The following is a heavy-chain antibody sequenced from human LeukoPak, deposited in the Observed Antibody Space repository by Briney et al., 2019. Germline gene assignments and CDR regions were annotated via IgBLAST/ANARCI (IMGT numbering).Heavy chain of an antibody. CDR3: ARDRSPGNFDY. J-gene: IGHJ4*02. Sequence: PGGSLRLSCAASGFSFSSYWMSWVRQAPGKGLEWVAYINQGGSEKYYVDSVRGRFTISRDDAKNSLYLQMNSLRAEDTAMYYCARDRSPGNFDYWGQGTLVTVSS. V-gene: IGHV3-7*01. D-gene: IGHD3-10*01. CDR1: GFSFSSYW. CDR2: INQGGSEK.